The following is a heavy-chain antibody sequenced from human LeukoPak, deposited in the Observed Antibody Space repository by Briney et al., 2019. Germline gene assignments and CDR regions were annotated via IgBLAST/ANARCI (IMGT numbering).Heavy chain of an antibody. Sequence: ASVKVSCKVSGYTLTELSMHWVRQAPGEGLEWMGGFDPEDGETIYAQKFQGRVTMTEDTSTDTAYMELSSLRSEDTAVYYCATASGYPYDAFDIWGQGTMVTVSS. CDR3: ATASGYPYDAFDI. CDR2: FDPEDGET. J-gene: IGHJ3*02. V-gene: IGHV1-24*01. CDR1: GYTLTELS. D-gene: IGHD3-16*02.